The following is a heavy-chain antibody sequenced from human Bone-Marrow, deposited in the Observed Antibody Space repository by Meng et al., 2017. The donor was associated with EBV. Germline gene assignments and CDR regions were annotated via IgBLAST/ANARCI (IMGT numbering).Heavy chain of an antibody. V-gene: IGHV4-61*01. D-gene: IGHD1-1*01. CDR1: GGSVSSSNYY. J-gene: IGHJ6*02. CDR3: ARVHWDYERHYGMDV. CDR2: IYYSGST. Sequence: QVQLQGSGQGLVKPSETLSLTCPVSGGSVSSSNYYWIWIRQPPGKGLEYTGYIYYSGSTNYNPSLKSRVTISLDPSKNQFSLRLSSVTAADTAVYYCARVHWDYERHYGMDVWGQGTTVTVSS.